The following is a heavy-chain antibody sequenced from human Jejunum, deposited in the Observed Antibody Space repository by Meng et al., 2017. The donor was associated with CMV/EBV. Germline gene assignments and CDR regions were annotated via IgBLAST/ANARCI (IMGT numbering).Heavy chain of an antibody. CDR2: ISSSSSSI. J-gene: IGHJ4*02. CDR1: GFTFSTHS. D-gene: IGHD4-17*01. V-gene: IGHV3-21*01. CDR3: TRDRYGDYSFDH. Sequence: EVQLWESGGGLVKPGGSLRLSCAASGFTFSTHSMHWVRQAPGRGLEWVSSISSSSSSIYYSDSVKGRFIISRDNAKNSLYLQMNSLGAEDMAVYYCTRDRYGDYSFDHWGQGTLVTVSS.